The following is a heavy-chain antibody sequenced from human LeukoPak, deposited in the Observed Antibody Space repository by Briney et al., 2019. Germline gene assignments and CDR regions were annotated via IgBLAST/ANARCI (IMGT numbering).Heavy chain of an antibody. D-gene: IGHD6-13*01. J-gene: IGHJ4*02. V-gene: IGHV4-4*02. CDR2: IYHSGST. Sequence: SETLSLTCAVSGGSISSSNWWSWVRQPPGKGLEWIGEIYHSGSTNYNPSLKSRVTISVDTSKNQFSLRLSSVTAADTAVYYCARRRVAATGTDYWGQGTLVTVSS. CDR3: ARRRVAATGTDY. CDR1: GGSISSSNW.